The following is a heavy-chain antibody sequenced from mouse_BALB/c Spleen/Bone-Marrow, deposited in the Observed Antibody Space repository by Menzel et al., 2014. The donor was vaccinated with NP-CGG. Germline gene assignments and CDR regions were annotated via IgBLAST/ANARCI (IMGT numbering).Heavy chain of an antibody. V-gene: IGHV1-4*01. D-gene: IGHD6-1*01. Sequence: QVQLQQSGAELARPGASVKMSCKASGYTFTYYTVHWVIQRPGQGLEWIGYINPTSAYTNYNQKFKDKATLTADKSSSTAHMQLSSLTSEDSAVYYCVRDWSSPFAYWGQGTLVTVSA. CDR1: GYTFTYYT. J-gene: IGHJ3*01. CDR3: VRDWSSPFAY. CDR2: INPTSAYT.